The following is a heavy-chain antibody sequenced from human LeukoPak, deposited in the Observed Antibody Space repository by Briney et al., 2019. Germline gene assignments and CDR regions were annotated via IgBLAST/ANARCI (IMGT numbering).Heavy chain of an antibody. J-gene: IGHJ6*02. D-gene: IGHD3-9*01. CDR2: IYTSGST. V-gene: IGHV4-4*07. CDR3: ARENIRYFDWLPSSYYYYGMDV. CDR1: GGSISSYY. Sequence: SETLSLTCTVSGGSISSYYWSWIRQPAGKGLEWIGRIYTSGSTNYNPSLKSRVTMSVDTSKNQFSLKRSSVPAADTAVYYCARENIRYFDWLPSSYYYYGMDVWGQGTTVTVSS.